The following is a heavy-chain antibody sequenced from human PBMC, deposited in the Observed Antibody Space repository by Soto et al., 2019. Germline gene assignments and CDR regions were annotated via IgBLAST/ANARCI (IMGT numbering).Heavy chain of an antibody. J-gene: IGHJ5*02. D-gene: IGHD6-19*01. V-gene: IGHV6-1*01. CDR2: TYYRSKWYN. CDR1: GDSVSSNSAA. CDR3: ARDLPYSSGWYNWLDP. Sequence: SQTLSLTCAISGDSVSSNSAAWNWIRQSPSRGLEWLGRTYYRSKWYNDYAVSVKSRITINPDTSKNQFSLQLNSVTPEDTAVYYCARDLPYSSGWYNWLDPWGQGTLVTVYS.